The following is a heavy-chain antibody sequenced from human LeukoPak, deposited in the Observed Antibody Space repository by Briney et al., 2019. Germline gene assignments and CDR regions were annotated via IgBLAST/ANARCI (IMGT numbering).Heavy chain of an antibody. Sequence: PGGSLRLSCAASGFTFSGYAMHWVRQAPGKGLEWVAVISYDGSNEYYADSVKGRFTISRDNAKNSLYLQMNSLRAEDTAVYYCARDPMATIGDYFDYWGQGTLVTVPS. J-gene: IGHJ4*02. CDR2: ISYDGSNE. CDR1: GFTFSGYA. V-gene: IGHV3-30-3*01. CDR3: ARDPMATIGDYFDY. D-gene: IGHD5-24*01.